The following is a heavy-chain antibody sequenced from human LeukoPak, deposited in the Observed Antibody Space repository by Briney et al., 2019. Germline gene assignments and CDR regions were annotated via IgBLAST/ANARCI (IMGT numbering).Heavy chain of an antibody. D-gene: IGHD1-1*01. CDR2: IYTSGST. CDR1: GGSISSGSYY. Sequence: SQTLSLTCTVSGGSISSGSYYWSWIRQPAGKGLEWIGRIYTSGSTNYNPSLKSRVTISVDTSKNQFSLKLSSVTAADTPVYYCARAPPYSGTPDYWGQGTLVTVSS. V-gene: IGHV4-61*02. J-gene: IGHJ4*01. CDR3: ARAPPYSGTPDY.